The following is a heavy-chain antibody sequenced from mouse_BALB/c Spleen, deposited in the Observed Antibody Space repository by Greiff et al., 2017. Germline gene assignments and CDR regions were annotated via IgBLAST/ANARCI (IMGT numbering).Heavy chain of an antibody. CDR2: ISYSGST. D-gene: IGHD2-10*02. CDR1: GDSITSGY. CDR3: ARWKYGNYVGFAY. J-gene: IGHJ3*01. V-gene: IGHV3-8*02. Sequence: EVHLVESGPSLVKPSQTLSLTCSVTGDSITSGYWNWIRKFPGNKLEYMGYISYSGSTYYNPSLKSRISITRDTSKNQYYLQLNSVTTEDTATYYCARWKYGNYVGFAYWGQGTLVTVSA.